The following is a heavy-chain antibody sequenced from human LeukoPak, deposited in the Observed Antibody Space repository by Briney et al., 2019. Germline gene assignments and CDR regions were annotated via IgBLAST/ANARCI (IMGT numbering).Heavy chain of an antibody. CDR1: GGSISGSY. V-gene: IGHV4-59*01. D-gene: IGHD4-17*01. Sequence: SETLSLTCTVSGGSISGSYWGWIRQPPGKGLEWIAYMYNSGSTNYNPSLKSRVTISIDTSKNQFSLKLSSLTAADTAIYYCARGIESYGGYGYWGQGILVTVSS. CDR3: ARGIESYGGYGY. CDR2: MYNSGST. J-gene: IGHJ4*02.